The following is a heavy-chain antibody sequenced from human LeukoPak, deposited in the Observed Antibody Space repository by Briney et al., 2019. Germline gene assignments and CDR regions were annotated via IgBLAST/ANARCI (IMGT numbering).Heavy chain of an antibody. CDR1: GGTFSSYA. J-gene: IGHJ3*02. CDR2: IIPIFGTA. V-gene: IGHV1-69*13. CDR3: ARDVADYYDSSGPTSGNAFDI. Sequence: GASVKVSCEASGGTFSSYAISWVRQAPGQGLEWMGGIIPIFGTANYAQKFQGRVTITADESTSTAYMELSSLRSEDTAVYYCARDVADYYDSSGPTSGNAFDIWGQGTMVTVSS. D-gene: IGHD3-22*01.